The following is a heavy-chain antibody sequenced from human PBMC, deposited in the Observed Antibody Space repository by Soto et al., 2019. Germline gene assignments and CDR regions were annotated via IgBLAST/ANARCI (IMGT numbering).Heavy chain of an antibody. V-gene: IGHV4-31*03. CDR3: ARDYYDYVWGSYPGDY. CDR2: IYYSGST. J-gene: IGHJ4*02. D-gene: IGHD3-16*02. CDR1: GGSISSGGYY. Sequence: SETLSLTCTVSGGSISSGGYYWSWIRQHPWKGLEWIGYIYYSGSTYYNPSLKSRVTISVDTSKNQFSLKLSSVTAADTAVYYCARDYYDYVWGSYPGDYWGQGXLVTVYS.